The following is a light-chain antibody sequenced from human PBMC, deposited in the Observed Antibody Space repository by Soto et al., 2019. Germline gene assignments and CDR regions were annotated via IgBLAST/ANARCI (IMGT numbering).Light chain of an antibody. Sequence: QSALTQPPSASGYPGQSVTISCTGTSSDVGGYDFVTWYQQYPGKAPKLIIYEVNKRPSGVPDRFSGSKSGNTASLTVSGLQADDEADYFCTSYAGNNYVVFGGGTKVTVL. CDR1: SSDVGGYDF. CDR2: EVN. V-gene: IGLV2-8*01. J-gene: IGLJ2*01. CDR3: TSYAGNNYVV.